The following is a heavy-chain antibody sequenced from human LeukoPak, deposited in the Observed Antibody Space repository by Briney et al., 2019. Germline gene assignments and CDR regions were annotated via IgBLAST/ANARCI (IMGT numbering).Heavy chain of an antibody. CDR1: GFTFSRHG. V-gene: IGHV3-30*03. CDR2: ISSDGSRK. J-gene: IGHJ4*02. D-gene: IGHD3-3*01. CDR3: ARDRAWNYFDY. Sequence: PGRSLRLSCAPSGFTFSRHGMHWVRQAPGKGLGWVAIISSDGSRKYYAHSVEGRFTISRDNSKNTLYLQMDSLRAEDTAVYYCARDRAWNYFDYWGQGTLVTVSS.